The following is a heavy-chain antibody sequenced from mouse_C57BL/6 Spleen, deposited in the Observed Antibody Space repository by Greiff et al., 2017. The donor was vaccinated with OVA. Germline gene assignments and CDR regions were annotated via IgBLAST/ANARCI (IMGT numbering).Heavy chain of an antibody. CDR3: ARGGEQLRLSWFAY. V-gene: IGHV1-64*01. CDR1: GYTFTSYW. D-gene: IGHD3-2*02. Sequence: QVQLQQPGAELVKPGASVKLSCKASGYTFTSYWLHWVKQRPGQGLEWIGMIHPNSGSTNYNEKFKSKATLTVDKSSSTAYMQLSSLTSEDSAVDYCARGGEQLRLSWFAYWGQGTLVTVSA. J-gene: IGHJ3*01. CDR2: IHPNSGST.